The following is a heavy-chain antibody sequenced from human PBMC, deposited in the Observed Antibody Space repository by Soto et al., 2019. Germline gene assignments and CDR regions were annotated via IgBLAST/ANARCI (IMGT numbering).Heavy chain of an antibody. CDR2: ISPYNGDT. V-gene: IGHV1-18*01. Sequence: GXSVKVYCRASGYFFTSYRISWVRQAPGQGLEWMGWISPYNGDTKYSQKFEGRVTMTSDTSTTTAYMELRSLRSDDTAVYYCVRRMFYDFWGLYYYFDDWGQGALVTVSS. CDR1: GYFFTSYR. CDR3: VRRMFYDFWGLYYYFDD. D-gene: IGHD3-3*01. J-gene: IGHJ4*02.